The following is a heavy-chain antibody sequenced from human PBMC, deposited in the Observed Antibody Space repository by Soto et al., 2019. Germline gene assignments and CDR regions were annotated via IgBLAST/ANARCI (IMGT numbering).Heavy chain of an antibody. CDR3: ARKDYYGSGIYYFDS. CDR1: GYTFRNFP. Sequence: ASVKVSCKASGYTFRNFPMHWVRQAPGQGLEWMGWINAANGDTGYSQKFRGRVTLTRDTSASIAYMELSSLRSEDTSVYYCARKDYYGSGIYYFDSWGQGTLVTVSS. D-gene: IGHD3-10*01. V-gene: IGHV1-3*01. J-gene: IGHJ4*02. CDR2: INAANGDT.